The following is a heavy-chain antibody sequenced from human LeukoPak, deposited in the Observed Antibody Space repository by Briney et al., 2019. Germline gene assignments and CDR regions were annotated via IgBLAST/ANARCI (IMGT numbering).Heavy chain of an antibody. D-gene: IGHD2-15*01. Sequence: GESLKISCKGSGYNFTNYWINWVRQMPGKGLEWMGRIDPGDSYTNYSPSFQGHVTMSADKSISTAYLRWSSLKASDTAMYYCAILPSDSAFDYWGQGTLVTVSP. CDR1: GYNFTNYW. CDR2: IDPGDSYT. J-gene: IGHJ4*02. V-gene: IGHV5-10-1*01. CDR3: AILPSDSAFDY.